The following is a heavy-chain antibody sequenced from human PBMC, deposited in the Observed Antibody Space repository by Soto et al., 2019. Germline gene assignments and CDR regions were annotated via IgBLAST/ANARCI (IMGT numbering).Heavy chain of an antibody. Sequence: ASVKVSCKASGYTFTSYGISWVRQAPGQRLEWMGWINAGNGNTKYSQKFQGRVTITRDTSASTAYMELSSLRPEDTAVYYCARGITLPTPLDYWGQGTLVTVSS. CDR2: INAGNGNT. CDR3: ARGITLPTPLDY. D-gene: IGHD1-20*01. J-gene: IGHJ4*02. V-gene: IGHV1-3*01. CDR1: GYTFTSYG.